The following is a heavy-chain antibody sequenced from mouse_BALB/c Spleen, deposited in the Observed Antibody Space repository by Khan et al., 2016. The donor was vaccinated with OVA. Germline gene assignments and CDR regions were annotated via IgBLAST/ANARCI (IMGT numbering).Heavy chain of an antibody. D-gene: IGHD1-1*01. CDR3: ARGNYYGYAIDY. CDR1: GYSITSNYA. V-gene: IGHV3-2*02. J-gene: IGHJ4*01. CDR2: ISYSGST. Sequence: EVQLLESGPGLVKPSQSLSLTCTVTGYSITSNYAWNWIRQFPGNKLEWMGYISYSGSTNYNPSLKSRISITRDTSTNQFFLQLNSVTTEDTATYYCARGNYYGYAIDYWGQGTSITGSS.